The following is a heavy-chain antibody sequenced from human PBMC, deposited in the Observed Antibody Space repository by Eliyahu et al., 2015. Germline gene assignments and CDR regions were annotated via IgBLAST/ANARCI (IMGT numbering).Heavy chain of an antibody. CDR2: MYNGGAT. CDR3: ARDLGAYKKAFDY. CDR1: GFTVSSNY. J-gene: IGHJ4*02. D-gene: IGHD3-16*01. Sequence: EVQLVESGGGLIQPGGSLRLSCAASGFTVSSNYMSWVPQAPGKGLEWLSVMYNGGATYYAESVKGRFTISRDNSKNTLYLQMNSLRADDTAVYYCARDLGAYKKAFDYWGQGTLVTVSS. V-gene: IGHV3-53*01.